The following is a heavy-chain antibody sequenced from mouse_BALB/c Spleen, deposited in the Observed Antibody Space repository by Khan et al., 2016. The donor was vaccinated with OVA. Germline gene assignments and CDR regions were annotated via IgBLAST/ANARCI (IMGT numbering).Heavy chain of an antibody. Sequence: EVQLQESGPGLVKPSQSLSLTCTVTGYSITSDYAWNWIRQFPGNKLEWMGYISYSGSTTYNPSLKSRISITRDTSKDKFFLQLKSVTSEDTATXCCASELGRYYALDYWGQGTSVTVSS. D-gene: IGHD4-1*01. CDR3: ASELGRYYALDY. J-gene: IGHJ4*01. V-gene: IGHV3-2*02. CDR1: GYSITSDYA. CDR2: ISYSGST.